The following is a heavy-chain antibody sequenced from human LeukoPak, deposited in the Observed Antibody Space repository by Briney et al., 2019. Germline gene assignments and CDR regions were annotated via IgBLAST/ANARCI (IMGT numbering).Heavy chain of an antibody. J-gene: IGHJ4*02. Sequence: ASVKGSCKASGYTFSSYGISWGRQAPGQGVEWMGWISAYNGNTTYAQKLQGRVTMTTDTSTSTAYMELRSLRSDDTAVYYCARVLVARYCSSTSCPYFDYWGQGTLVTVSS. D-gene: IGHD2-2*01. CDR2: ISAYNGNT. CDR3: ARVLVARYCSSTSCPYFDY. CDR1: GYTFSSYG. V-gene: IGHV1-18*01.